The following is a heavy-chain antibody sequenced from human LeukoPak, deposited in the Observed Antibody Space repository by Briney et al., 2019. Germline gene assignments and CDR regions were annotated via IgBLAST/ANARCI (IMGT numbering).Heavy chain of an antibody. J-gene: IGHJ4*02. CDR2: ISLSSSSI. CDR1: GFTFSHYG. D-gene: IGHD3-10*01. V-gene: IGHV3-48*01. CDR3: ARVRSYYGSGSLLFDY. Sequence: GGSLRLSCAASGFTFSHYGMHWVRQAPGKGLEWVSYISLSSSSIYYVDSLKGRFTISRDNAKNSLYLQMNSLRAEDTAVYYCARVRSYYGSGSLLFDYWGQGTLVTVSS.